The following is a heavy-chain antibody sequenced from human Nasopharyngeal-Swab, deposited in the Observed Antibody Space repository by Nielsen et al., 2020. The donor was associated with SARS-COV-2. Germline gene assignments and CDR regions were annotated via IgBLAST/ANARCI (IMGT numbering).Heavy chain of an antibody. Sequence: SETLSLTCTVSGDSINSHFWSWIRQPPGKGLDWIGYISYGGSTNYNPSLRSRVTISVDTSKSQFSLKLTSVTAAGTAVYYCARGLYDGSGLLDSWGHGTLVTVSS. CDR2: ISYGGST. CDR3: ARGLYDGSGLLDS. D-gene: IGHD3-22*01. J-gene: IGHJ5*01. CDR1: GDSINSHF. V-gene: IGHV4-59*11.